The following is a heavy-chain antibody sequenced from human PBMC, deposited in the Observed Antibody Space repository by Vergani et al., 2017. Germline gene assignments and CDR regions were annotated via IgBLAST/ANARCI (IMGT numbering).Heavy chain of an antibody. D-gene: IGHD2-21*01. CDR1: GYIFKNYY. J-gene: IGHJ5*02. CDR2: LNPTTGHT. V-gene: IGHV1-46*02. CDR3: ARSIGYCAGATCLAYYFDL. Sequence: VQLVPSGAAVRKPGASVTVSCTASGYIFKNYYIHWLRQAPGQAFEWMGILNPTTGHTTSAQKFMGRVDMTRDPSTDTSTRTVQMTLSSLRSEDTAVYYCARSIGYCAGATCLAYYFDLLGQGTLVTVSS.